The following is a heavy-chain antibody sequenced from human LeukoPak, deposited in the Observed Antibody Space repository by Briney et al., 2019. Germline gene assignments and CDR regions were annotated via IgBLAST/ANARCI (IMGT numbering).Heavy chain of an antibody. J-gene: IGHJ6*03. Sequence: GASVKVSCKASGYTFTTDYIHWVRQSPGQGLEWMGIINPSGGSTTYAQKFQGRVIMTGDTSTSTVYMELRSLRSEDTAVYYCARARGSGSYYGHDYYYYSYMDVWGQGTTVTVSS. D-gene: IGHD3-10*01. CDR2: INPSGGST. CDR1: GYTFTTDY. V-gene: IGHV1-46*01. CDR3: ARARGSGSYYGHDYYYYSYMDV.